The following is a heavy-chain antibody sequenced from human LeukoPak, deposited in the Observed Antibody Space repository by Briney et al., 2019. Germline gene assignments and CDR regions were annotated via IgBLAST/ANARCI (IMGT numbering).Heavy chain of an antibody. CDR1: GGSISSGDYY. CDR3: ASLLYSSSWYYFDY. V-gene: IGHV4-30-4*02. Sequence: PSETLSLTCTVSGGSISSGDYYWSWIRQPPGKGLEWIGYTYYSGSTYYNPSLKSRVTMSVDTSKNQFSLKLSSVTAADTAVYYCASLLYSSSWYYFDYWGQGTLVTVSS. CDR2: TYYSGST. D-gene: IGHD6-13*01. J-gene: IGHJ4*02.